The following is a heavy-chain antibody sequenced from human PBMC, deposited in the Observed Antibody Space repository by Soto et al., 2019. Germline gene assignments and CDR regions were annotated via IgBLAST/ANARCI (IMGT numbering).Heavy chain of an antibody. V-gene: IGHV3-30*18. D-gene: IGHD2-2*01. Sequence: QVQLVESGGGVVQPGRSLRLSCAASGFPFSDYGIHWVRQAPGKGLEWVAVISSDGSNEYYADSVKGRFTISRDNSKNTVSLQMNNLTTEDSASYYCAKQISPYCSRVTCYDLYFYYAMDVWGQGTTVTVSS. J-gene: IGHJ6*02. CDR2: ISSDGSNE. CDR3: AKQISPYCSRVTCYDLYFYYAMDV. CDR1: GFPFSDYG.